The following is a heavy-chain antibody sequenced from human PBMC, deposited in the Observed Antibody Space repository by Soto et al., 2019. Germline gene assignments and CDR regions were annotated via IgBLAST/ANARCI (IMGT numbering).Heavy chain of an antibody. CDR1: GFTFFNYW. D-gene: IGHD4-17*01. J-gene: IGHJ4*02. CDR2: INFDGSAE. Sequence: EVQLMESGGGLVQPGGSLRLSCAASGFTFFNYWMTWVRQAPGKGLERVAHINFDGSAEYYVDSVKGRFTISRDNAKHSLFLQMNGLRAEDTAVYYCATLEGAVGAASGYWGQGTQVTVSS. CDR3: ATLEGAVGAASGY. V-gene: IGHV3-7*01.